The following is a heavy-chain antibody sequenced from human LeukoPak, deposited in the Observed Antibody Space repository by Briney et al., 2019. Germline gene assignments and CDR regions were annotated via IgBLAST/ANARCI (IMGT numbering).Heavy chain of an antibody. J-gene: IGHJ6*03. Sequence: GGSLRLSCAASGFNFSCYGMSWVRQAPGKGLEWVSAISGSGGSTYYADSVKGRFTISRDNSKNTLYLQMNSLRAEDTAVYYCALGGRSSGYYDYYYYYYMDVWGKGTTVTVSS. D-gene: IGHD3-22*01. CDR1: GFNFSCYG. V-gene: IGHV3-23*01. CDR2: ISGSGGST. CDR3: ALGGRSSGYYDYYYYYYMDV.